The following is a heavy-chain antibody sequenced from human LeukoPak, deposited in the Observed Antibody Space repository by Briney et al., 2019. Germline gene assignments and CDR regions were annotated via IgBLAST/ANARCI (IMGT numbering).Heavy chain of an antibody. V-gene: IGHV4-59*08. CDR2: IYYRVTT. CDR1: VGSLSSYY. J-gene: IGHJ4*02. CDR3: ASSSLSSSWIGYFDY. D-gene: IGHD6-13*01. Sequence: PESLSLTCIVSVGSLSSYYWSWIRQPPGKGLGWIGYIYYRVTTNYNPSLKTPVTKSGDRSKNQFSRKMSSVTAADTAVYYCASSSLSSSWIGYFDYWGQGTLVTVSS.